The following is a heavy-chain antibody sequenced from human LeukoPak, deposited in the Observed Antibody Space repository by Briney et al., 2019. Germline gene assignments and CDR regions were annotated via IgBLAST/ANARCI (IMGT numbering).Heavy chain of an antibody. CDR3: ARVAGSSSSLLDY. D-gene: IGHD6-6*01. V-gene: IGHV4-31*03. CDR2: IYYSGST. Sequence: SETLSLTCTVSGGSISSGGYYWSWIRQHPGQGLEWIGYIYYSGSTYYNPSLKSRVTISVYTSKNQFSLKLSSVTAADTAVYYCARVAGSSSSLLDYWGQGTLVTVSS. CDR1: GGSISSGGYY. J-gene: IGHJ4*02.